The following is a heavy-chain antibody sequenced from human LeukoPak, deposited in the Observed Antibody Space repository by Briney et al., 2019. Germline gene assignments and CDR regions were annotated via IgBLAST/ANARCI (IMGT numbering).Heavy chain of an antibody. CDR2: INHSGST. CDR1: GGSFSGYY. J-gene: IGHJ3*02. D-gene: IGHD5-18*01. V-gene: IGHV4-34*01. CDR3: ARVGYSYGSAFDI. Sequence: SETLSLTCAVYGGSFSGYYRSWIRQPPGKGLEWIGEINHSGSTNYNPSLKSRVTISVDTSKNQFSLKLSSVTAADTAVYNCARVGYSYGSAFDIWGQGTMVTVSS.